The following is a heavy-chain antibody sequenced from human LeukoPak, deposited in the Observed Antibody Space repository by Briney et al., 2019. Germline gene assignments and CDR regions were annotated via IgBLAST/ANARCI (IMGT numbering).Heavy chain of an antibody. CDR3: ATANRGYYYGMDV. CDR2: IYYSGST. V-gene: IGHV4-39*07. CDR1: GGSITSSSYY. D-gene: IGHD1-14*01. J-gene: IGHJ6*02. Sequence: SETLSLTCSVSGGSITSSSYYWGLIRQPPGKGLELIGSIYYSGSTYYNPSLKSRVTISVDTSKNQFSLKLSSVTAADTAVYYCATANRGYYYGMDVWGQGTTVTVSS.